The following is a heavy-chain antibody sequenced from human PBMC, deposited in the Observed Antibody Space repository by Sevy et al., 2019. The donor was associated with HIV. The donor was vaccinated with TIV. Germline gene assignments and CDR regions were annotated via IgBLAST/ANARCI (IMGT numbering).Heavy chain of an antibody. Sequence: ASVKVSCKVSGHTLNTSSMHWVRQAPGKGLEWMGSFDPEDGETIYAQKFQGRLTMTEDTATDTAYMDLSSLRSEDTAVYYCATTKDYYESSGSPFDHWGQGTLVTVSS. CDR2: FDPEDGET. J-gene: IGHJ4*02. CDR1: GHTLNTSS. CDR3: ATTKDYYESSGSPFDH. V-gene: IGHV1-24*01. D-gene: IGHD3-22*01.